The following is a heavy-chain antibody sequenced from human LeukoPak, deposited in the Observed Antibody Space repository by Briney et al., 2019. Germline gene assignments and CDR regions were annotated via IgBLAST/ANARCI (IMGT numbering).Heavy chain of an antibody. D-gene: IGHD3-16*01. J-gene: IGHJ4*02. CDR1: GGSISSDAYY. CDR3: ARLDGAWGYFDY. CDR2: IYHSGST. V-gene: IGHV4-39*01. Sequence: SETLSLTCTVSGGSISSDAYYWGWIRQPPKKGLEWIGTIYHSGSTYLNPSLRSRLTISVDTSKNQISLNLSSVTAADTAVYYCARLDGAWGYFDYWGQGTLVTVSS.